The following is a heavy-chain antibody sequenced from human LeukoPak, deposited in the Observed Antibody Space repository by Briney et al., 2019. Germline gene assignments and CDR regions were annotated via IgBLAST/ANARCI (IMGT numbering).Heavy chain of an antibody. V-gene: IGHV3-21*01. D-gene: IGHD1-26*01. Sequence: GGSLRLSCAASGFTFSSYSMNWVRQAPGKGLEWVSSISSSSSYIYYADSVKGRFTISRDNAKNSLYLQMNSLRAEDTAVYYCARDVVGATTPWYFDYWGQGTLVTVSS. CDR3: ARDVVGATTPWYFDY. CDR2: ISSSSSYI. J-gene: IGHJ4*02. CDR1: GFTFSSYS.